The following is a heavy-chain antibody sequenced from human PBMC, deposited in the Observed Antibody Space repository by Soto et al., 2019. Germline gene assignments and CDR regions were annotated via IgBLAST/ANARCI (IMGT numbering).Heavy chain of an antibody. CDR2: ISAHNGNT. CDR3: ARARYADY. J-gene: IGHJ4*02. CDR1: GYGFTTYG. V-gene: IGHV1-18*01. D-gene: IGHD1-1*01. Sequence: QVHLVQSGAEVKKPGASVKVSCKGSGYGFTTYGITWVRQAPGQGLEWMAWISAHNGNTNYAQKLQGRVTVTRDTSTTTAYMQLRSLKSDNTAVYYCARARYADYWGQGALVTVSS.